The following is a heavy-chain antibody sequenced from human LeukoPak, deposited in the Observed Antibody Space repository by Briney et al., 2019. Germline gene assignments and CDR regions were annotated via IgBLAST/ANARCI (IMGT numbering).Heavy chain of an antibody. Sequence: GGSLRLSCAASGFTFSSYWMHWVRQAPGKGLVWVSRINSDGSSTSYADSVKGRFTISRDNAKNTLYLHMNSLRAEDSAVYYCAKVLLHAYVGTGMDVWGPGTTVTVS. J-gene: IGHJ6*02. D-gene: IGHD3-16*01. V-gene: IGHV3-74*01. CDR2: INSDGSST. CDR3: AKVLLHAYVGTGMDV. CDR1: GFTFSSYW.